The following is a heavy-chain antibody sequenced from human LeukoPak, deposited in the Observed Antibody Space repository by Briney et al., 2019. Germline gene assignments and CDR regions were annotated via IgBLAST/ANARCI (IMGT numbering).Heavy chain of an antibody. CDR1: GVTFSSYA. V-gene: IGHV3-23*01. CDR3: AKVRFGVTARYYFDY. D-gene: IGHD3-10*01. J-gene: IGHJ4*02. Sequence: PGGSLRLSCAASGVTFSSYAMSWVRQAPGKGLEWVSVISGSGASTYYADSVKGRFTISRDNSKNTLHLQMNSLRAEDTAVYYCAKVRFGVTARYYFDYWGQGTLVTVSS. CDR2: ISGSGAST.